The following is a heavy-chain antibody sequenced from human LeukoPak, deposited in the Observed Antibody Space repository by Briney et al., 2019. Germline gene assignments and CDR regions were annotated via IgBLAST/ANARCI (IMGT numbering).Heavy chain of an antibody. D-gene: IGHD2-2*01. J-gene: IGHJ5*02. CDR3: AKDRHAPGRYCSSTICFPFDP. CDR1: GFTFSSYA. CDR2: ISGSGGST. V-gene: IGHV3-23*01. Sequence: GGSLRLSCAASGFTFSSYAMSWVRQAPGKVLEWVSGISGSGGSTYYADSVKGRFTISRDNSKSTLYLQMNSLRTEDTAVYYCAKDRHAPGRYCSSTICFPFDPWGQGTLVTVSS.